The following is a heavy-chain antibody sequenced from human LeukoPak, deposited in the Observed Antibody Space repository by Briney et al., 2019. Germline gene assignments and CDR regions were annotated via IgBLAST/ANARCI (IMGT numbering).Heavy chain of an antibody. CDR2: FNTNTGNP. D-gene: IGHD3-3*01. J-gene: IGHJ6*02. CDR1: GYTFTSYA. V-gene: IGHV7-4-1*02. Sequence: ASVKVSCKASGYTFTSYAMNWVRQAPGQGLEWMGWFNTNTGNPTYAQGFTGRFVFSLDTSVSTAYLQISSLKAEDTAVYYCARDARVAQHYYYYYYGMDVWGQGTTVTVSS. CDR3: ARDARVAQHYYYYYYGMDV.